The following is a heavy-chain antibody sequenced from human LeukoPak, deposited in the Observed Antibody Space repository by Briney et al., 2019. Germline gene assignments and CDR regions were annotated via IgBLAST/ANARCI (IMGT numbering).Heavy chain of an antibody. CDR3: AKSLGSQDY. D-gene: IGHD6-19*01. Sequence: GSLRLSCATSGFTFSSSWMHWVRPAPGKGLVWVSRINTDGRTTTYADSVKGRFTISRDNAKSTVYLQMNSLRPEDTALYYCAKSLGSQDYWGQGTLVTVSS. CDR1: GFTFSSSW. J-gene: IGHJ4*02. CDR2: INTDGRTT. V-gene: IGHV3-74*01.